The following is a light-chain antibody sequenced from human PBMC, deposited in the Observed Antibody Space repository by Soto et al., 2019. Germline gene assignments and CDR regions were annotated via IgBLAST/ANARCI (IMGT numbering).Light chain of an antibody. CDR3: QQYTSYSPYT. Sequence: DIQMTQSPSTLSASVGDRVTITCRASQSISSWLAWYQQKPGKAPKLLIYKASSLESGVPSRFSGSESGTEFPLTISSLQPDDFATYYCQQYTSYSPYTFGQGTKLEIK. CDR1: QSISSW. J-gene: IGKJ2*01. V-gene: IGKV1-5*03. CDR2: KAS.